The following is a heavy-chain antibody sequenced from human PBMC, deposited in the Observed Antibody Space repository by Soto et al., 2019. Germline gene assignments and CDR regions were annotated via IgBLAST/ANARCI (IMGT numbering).Heavy chain of an antibody. CDR2: ISYDGSNK. V-gene: IGHV3-30*18. CDR3: AKDARGGRGSYFFDY. CDR1: GFTFSSYG. J-gene: IGHJ4*02. Sequence: QVQLVESGGGVVQPGRSLRLSCAASGFTFSSYGMHWVRQAPGKGLEWVAVISYDGSNKYYADSVKGRFTISRDNSKNTLYLQMNSLRAEDTAVYYCAKDARGGRGSYFFDYWGQGTLVTVSS. D-gene: IGHD1-26*01.